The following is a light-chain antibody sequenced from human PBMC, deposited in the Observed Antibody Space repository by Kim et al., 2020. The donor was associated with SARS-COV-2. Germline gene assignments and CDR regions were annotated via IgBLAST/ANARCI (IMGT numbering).Light chain of an antibody. CDR1: QSVLYSSNNKNY. CDR2: WAS. Sequence: DILMTQSPDSLAVSLGERATINCKSSQSVLYSSNNKNYLAWYQQKPGQPPKLLIYWASTRESGVPDRFSDSGSGTDFTLTISSLQAEDVAVYYCQQYYSTPLTFRRGTKVDI. J-gene: IGKJ4*01. CDR3: QQYYSTPLT. V-gene: IGKV4-1*01.